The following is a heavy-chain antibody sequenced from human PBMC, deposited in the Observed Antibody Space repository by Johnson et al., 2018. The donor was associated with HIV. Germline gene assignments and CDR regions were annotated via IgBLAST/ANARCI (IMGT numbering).Heavy chain of an antibody. CDR3: TRGSFTDDAFDI. V-gene: IGHV3-30*14. D-gene: IGHD1-26*01. CDR2: ISYDGSNE. CDR1: GFTFSSYA. Sequence: QMQLVESGGGVVQPGRSLRLSCAASGFTFSSYAMHWVRQAPGKGLEWVAVISYDGSNEYFADSVKGRFTISRDTSKNMLYLQMNSLRPEDTAVYYCTRGSFTDDAFDIWGQGTMVTVSS. J-gene: IGHJ3*02.